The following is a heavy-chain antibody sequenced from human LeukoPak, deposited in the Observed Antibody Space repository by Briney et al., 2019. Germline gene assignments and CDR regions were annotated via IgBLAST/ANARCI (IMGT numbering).Heavy chain of an antibody. D-gene: IGHD1-1*01. CDR1: GYTFTSYD. Sequence: ASVKVSCKASGYTFTSYDINWVRQANGQGLEWMGWMNPNSGNTGYAQKFQGRVTMTRNTSISTAYMELSSLRSEDTAVYYCARGLTYNHYKYYYYGMDVWGQGTTVTVSS. J-gene: IGHJ6*02. V-gene: IGHV1-8*01. CDR2: MNPNSGNT. CDR3: ARGLTYNHYKYYYYGMDV.